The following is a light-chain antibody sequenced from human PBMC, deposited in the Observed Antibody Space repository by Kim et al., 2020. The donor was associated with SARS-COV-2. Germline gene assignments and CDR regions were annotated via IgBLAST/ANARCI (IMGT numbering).Light chain of an antibody. V-gene: IGKV4-1*01. CDR3: QQYSSTPPWT. CDR1: QSVLYSFNNKNY. J-gene: IGKJ1*01. Sequence: DIVMTQSPDSLAVSLGERATINCKSSQSVLYSFNNKNYLAWYQQKLGQPPKLIIYWASIRESGVPDRFSGSGSGTDFTLTINSLQAEDVAVYYCQQYSSTPPWTFGQGTKVDIK. CDR2: WAS.